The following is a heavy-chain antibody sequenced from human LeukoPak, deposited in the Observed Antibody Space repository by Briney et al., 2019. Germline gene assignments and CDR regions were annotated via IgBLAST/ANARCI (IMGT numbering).Heavy chain of an antibody. CDR3: ARSFFEYSSY. D-gene: IGHD6-6*01. CDR1: GGSISGYY. J-gene: IGHJ4*02. CDR2: IYYSGST. Sequence: SETLSLTCTVSGGSISGYYWSWIRQPPGKGLEWIGYIYYSGSTNYNPSLKSRVTISVDTPKNQFSLKLSSVTAADTAVYYCARSFFEYSSYWGQGTLVTVSS. V-gene: IGHV4-59*01.